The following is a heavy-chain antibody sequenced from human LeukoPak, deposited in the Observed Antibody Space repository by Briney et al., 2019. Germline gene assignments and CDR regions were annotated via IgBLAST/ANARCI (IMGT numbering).Heavy chain of an antibody. Sequence: PSETLSLTCTVSGGSISSYYWSWIRQPPGKGLEWIGYIYYSGSTNYHPSLKSRVTISVDTSKNQFSLKLSSVTAADTAVYYCARSSSYYGSGSYPDYYYYYYMDVWGKGTTVTISS. J-gene: IGHJ6*03. CDR1: GGSISSYY. V-gene: IGHV4-59*01. CDR3: ARSSSYYGSGSYPDYYYYYYMDV. CDR2: IYYSGST. D-gene: IGHD3-10*01.